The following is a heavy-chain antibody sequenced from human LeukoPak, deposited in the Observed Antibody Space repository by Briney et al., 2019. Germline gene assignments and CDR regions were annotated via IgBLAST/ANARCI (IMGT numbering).Heavy chain of an antibody. CDR2: IYYSGST. CDR3: ARSDIVATMYFDY. CDR1: GGSISDTSYY. J-gene: IGHJ4*02. V-gene: IGHV4-39*07. Sequence: SETLSLTCAVSGGSISDTSYYWGWIRQPPGKGLEWIGSIYYSGSTYYNSSLKSRVTMSVDTSKNQFSLKLSSVTAADTAVYYCARSDIVATMYFDYWGQGTLVTVSS. D-gene: IGHD5-12*01.